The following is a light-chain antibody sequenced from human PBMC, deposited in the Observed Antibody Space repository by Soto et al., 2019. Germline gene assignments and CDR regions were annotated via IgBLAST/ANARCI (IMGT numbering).Light chain of an antibody. J-gene: IGKJ1*01. CDR3: QQSHSSSWT. CDR2: GTS. Sequence: DIQLTQSPSSLSASVGERVTITCRASQSISNSLNWYQQKPGKAPNLLIYGTSDLQSGVPSRFSGSGSGTEFTLTISSLQRDDFATYYCQQSHSSSWTFGQGTKVEIK. CDR1: QSISNS. V-gene: IGKV1-39*01.